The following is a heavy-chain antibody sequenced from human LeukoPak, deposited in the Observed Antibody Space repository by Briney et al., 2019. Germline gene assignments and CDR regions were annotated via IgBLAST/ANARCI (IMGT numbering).Heavy chain of an antibody. CDR1: GFTFSSYE. D-gene: IGHD6-13*01. CDR3: ARAFQELPQLYYYYHMDV. V-gene: IGHV3-48*03. Sequence: GGSLRLSCAASGFTFSSYEMNWVRQAPGKGLEWVSYISSSGSTKYYADSVKGRFTISRDNAKNSLYLQTNSLRAEDTAVYYCARAFQELPQLYYYYHMDVWGKGTTVTVSS. CDR2: ISSSGSTK. J-gene: IGHJ6*03.